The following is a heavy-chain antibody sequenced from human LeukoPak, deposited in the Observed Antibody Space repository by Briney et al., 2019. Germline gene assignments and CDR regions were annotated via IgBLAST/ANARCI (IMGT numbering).Heavy chain of an antibody. CDR1: GFTFSSYA. CDR3: TTDYYDYVWGSYRPDY. D-gene: IGHD3-16*02. Sequence: GRSLRLSCAASGFTFSSYAMYWVRQAPAKGLEWVAVIPHDGINKYYADSVKGRFTISRDNSKNTLYLQMNSLRAEDTAVYYCTTDYYDYVWGSYRPDYWGQGTLVTVSS. V-gene: IGHV3-30*14. J-gene: IGHJ4*02. CDR2: IPHDGINK.